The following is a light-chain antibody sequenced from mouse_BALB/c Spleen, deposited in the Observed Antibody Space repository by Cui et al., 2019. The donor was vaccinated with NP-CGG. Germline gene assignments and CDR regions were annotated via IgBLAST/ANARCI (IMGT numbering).Light chain of an antibody. CDR1: TGAVTTTTY. CDR2: RNN. Sequence: QAVVTQESALTTSPGETVTLTCRSSTGAVTTTTYATLFQATPDHLFPVLIVRNNNGAPGVPARFSGSLIGDKAALTITGAQTEDEAIYFCALWYSNHWVFGGGTKLTVL. J-gene: IGLJ1*01. CDR3: ALWYSNHWV. V-gene: IGLV1*01.